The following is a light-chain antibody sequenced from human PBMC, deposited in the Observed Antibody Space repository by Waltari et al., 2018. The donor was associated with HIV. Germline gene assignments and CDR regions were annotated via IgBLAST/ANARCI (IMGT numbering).Light chain of an antibody. Sequence: QSVLTQQPSVSGAPGQRVSIPCTGTTSNIGAGYDVHWYHQVPGTAPKLLIFGNTNRRSGVPDRISGSKSGTSVSLAISGLRAEDEAYYYCQSYDSSLSGSWVFGGGTKLTVL. CDR3: QSYDSSLSGSWV. J-gene: IGLJ3*02. CDR1: TSNIGAGYD. V-gene: IGLV1-40*01. CDR2: GNT.